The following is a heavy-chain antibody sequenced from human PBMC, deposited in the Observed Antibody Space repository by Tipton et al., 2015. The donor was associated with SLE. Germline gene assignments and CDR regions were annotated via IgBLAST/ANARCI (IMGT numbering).Heavy chain of an antibody. J-gene: IGHJ3*02. CDR3: ARHTTRVGVPPAALDI. V-gene: IGHV3-66*04. CDR2: LYSGGRIT. D-gene: IGHD1-26*01. CDR1: EFTVSSNY. Sequence: GSLRLSCEASEFTVSSNYMSWVRQAPGRGLEWISILYSGGRITYYADSVKGRFTISRDTSKNTLYLQMSSLRVEDTAIYYCARHTTRVGVPPAALDIWGPGTEVTVSS.